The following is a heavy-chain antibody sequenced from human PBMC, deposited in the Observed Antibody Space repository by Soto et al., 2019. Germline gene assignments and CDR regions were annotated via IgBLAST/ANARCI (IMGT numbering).Heavy chain of an antibody. CDR2: IIPIFGTA. D-gene: IGHD6-19*01. V-gene: IGHV1-69*13. CDR3: ARDLRSVGAVAGAGGDY. Sequence: SVKVSCKASGGTFSSYAISWVRQAPGQGLEWMGGIIPIFGTANYAQKFQGRVTITADESTSTAYMELSSLRSEDTAVYYCARDLRSVGAVAGAGGDYWGQGTLVTVS. J-gene: IGHJ4*02. CDR1: GGTFSSYA.